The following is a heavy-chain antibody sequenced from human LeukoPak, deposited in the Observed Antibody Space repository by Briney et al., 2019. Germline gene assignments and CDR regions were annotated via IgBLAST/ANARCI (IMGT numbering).Heavy chain of an antibody. CDR1: GFIFSNFW. Sequence: GGSLKLSCAASGFIFSNFWMSWVGQAPGGGLEWVANINTDGSEEYYVDSVKGRFIISRDNARNSLYLQMNSLRAEDTAVYYCARDPAAWDYWGQGALVTVSS. CDR3: ARDPAAWDY. J-gene: IGHJ4*02. CDR2: INTDGSEE. V-gene: IGHV3-7*01. D-gene: IGHD6-13*01.